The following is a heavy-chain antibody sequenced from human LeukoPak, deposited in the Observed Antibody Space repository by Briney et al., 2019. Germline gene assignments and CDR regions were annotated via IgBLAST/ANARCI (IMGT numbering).Heavy chain of an antibody. CDR3: ARTRQPTVTTTIPDY. CDR2: ISYDGSNK. Sequence: GGSLRLSCAASGFTFSSYAVHWVRQAPGKGLEWVAVISYDGSNKYYADSVKGRFTISKDNSKNTLYLQMNSLRAEDTAVYYCARTRQPTVTTTIPDYWGQGTLVTVSS. CDR1: GFTFSSYA. J-gene: IGHJ4*02. V-gene: IGHV3-30*04. D-gene: IGHD4-17*01.